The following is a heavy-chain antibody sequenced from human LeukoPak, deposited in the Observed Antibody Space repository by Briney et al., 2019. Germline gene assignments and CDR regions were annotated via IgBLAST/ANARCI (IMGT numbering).Heavy chain of an antibody. Sequence: GGSLRLSCAASGFTFSSYSMNWVRQAPGKGLEWVSSISSSSSYIYYADSVKGRFTISRDNSNNTLYLQMNSLRAEDTAVYYCAKLGGHPLHNYYVGVWGKGTTVAVSS. CDR1: GFTFSSYS. V-gene: IGHV3-21*04. D-gene: IGHD3-16*01. CDR3: AKLGGHPLHNYYVGV. CDR2: ISSSSSYI. J-gene: IGHJ6*03.